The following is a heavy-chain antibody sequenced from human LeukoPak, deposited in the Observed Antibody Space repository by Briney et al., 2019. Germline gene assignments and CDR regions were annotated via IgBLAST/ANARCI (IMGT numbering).Heavy chain of an antibody. CDR1: GFTFSSYW. J-gene: IGHJ4*02. CDR2: IKQDGSEK. CDR3: ARGEMATDY. Sequence: PGGSLRLSCADSGFTFSSYWMSWVRQAPGKGLEWVANIKQDGSEKYYVDSVKGRFTISRDNAKNSLYLQMNSLRAEDTAVYYCARGEMATDYWGQGTLVTVSS. V-gene: IGHV3-7*01. D-gene: IGHD5-12*01.